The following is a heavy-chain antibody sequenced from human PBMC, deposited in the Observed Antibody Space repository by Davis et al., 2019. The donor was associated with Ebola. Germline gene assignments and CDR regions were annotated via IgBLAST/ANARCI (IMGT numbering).Heavy chain of an antibody. Sequence: GGSLRLSCAASGFTFDDYAMHWVRQAPGKGLEWVSGISWNSGSIGYADSVKGRFTISRDNAKNSLYLQMNSLRAEDTALYYCAKAALWFGESLGSGAFDIWGQGTMVTVSS. J-gene: IGHJ3*02. V-gene: IGHV3-9*01. CDR1: GFTFDDYA. CDR3: AKAALWFGESLGSGAFDI. CDR2: ISWNSGSI. D-gene: IGHD3-10*01.